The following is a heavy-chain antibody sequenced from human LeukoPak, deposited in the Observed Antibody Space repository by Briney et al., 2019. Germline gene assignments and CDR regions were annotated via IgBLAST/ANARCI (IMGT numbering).Heavy chain of an antibody. CDR3: AKAAIHYYYYMDV. J-gene: IGHJ6*03. Sequence: PGGSLRLSCAASGFTFDDYAMYWVRQAPGKGLEWVSGISWNSGSIGYADSVKGRFTISRDNAKNSLYLQMNSLRAEDTALCYCAKAAIHYYYYMDVWGKGTTVTVSS. V-gene: IGHV3-9*01. D-gene: IGHD2-21*02. CDR1: GFTFDDYA. CDR2: ISWNSGSI.